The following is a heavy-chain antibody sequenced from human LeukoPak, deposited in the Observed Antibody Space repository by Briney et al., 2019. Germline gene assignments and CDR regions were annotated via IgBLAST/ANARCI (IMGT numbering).Heavy chain of an antibody. CDR3: ARGGEGYNNFDY. J-gene: IGHJ4*02. CDR2: MYISGST. D-gene: IGHD5-24*01. Sequence: SETLSPTCTVSGGSISSYYWSWIRQPAGKGLEWIGRMYISGSTNYNPSLKRRVTMSLGTSKNQFSLKLTSVTAADTAVYYCARGGEGYNNFDYWGQGTLVTVSS. V-gene: IGHV4-4*07. CDR1: GGSISSYY.